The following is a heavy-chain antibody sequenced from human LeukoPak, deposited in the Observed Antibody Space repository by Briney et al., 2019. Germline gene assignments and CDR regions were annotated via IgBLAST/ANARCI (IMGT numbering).Heavy chain of an antibody. CDR2: ISGDGGST. D-gene: IGHD1-26*01. V-gene: IGHV3-23*01. J-gene: IGHJ4*02. Sequence: GGSLRLSCAASGFTFSSYAINWVRQAPGKGLDCVSAISGDGGSTYYADSVKGRFTISRDNSKNTMYLQMNSLRAEDTAVYYCAKQKGSASGASDYWGQGTLVTVSS. CDR1: GFTFSSYA. CDR3: AKQKGSASGASDY.